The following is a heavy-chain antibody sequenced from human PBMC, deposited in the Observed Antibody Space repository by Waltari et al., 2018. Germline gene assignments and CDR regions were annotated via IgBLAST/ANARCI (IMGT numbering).Heavy chain of an antibody. CDR3: ARHWKKSGYRFDP. Sequence: QLQLQESGPGLVKPSETLSLNCTVSGGSISRSSYYWGWVRQSPGKGLAWIGRIDYSGSTGYKPTLEGRVTISGDSSKNQFALKLSSVTAADTAVYYCARHWKKSGYRFDPWGQGTLGTVSS. J-gene: IGHJ5*02. CDR1: GGSISRSSYY. V-gene: IGHV4-39*01. D-gene: IGHD5-12*01. CDR2: IDYSGST.